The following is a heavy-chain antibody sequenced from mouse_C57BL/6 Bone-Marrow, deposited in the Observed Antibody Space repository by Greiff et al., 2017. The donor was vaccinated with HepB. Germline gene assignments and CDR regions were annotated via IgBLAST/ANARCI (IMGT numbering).Heavy chain of an antibody. J-gene: IGHJ3*01. D-gene: IGHD1-1*01. CDR1: GFSLTSYG. V-gene: IGHV2-2*01. CDR3: AGQYYYGSSYGAY. CDR2: IWSGGST. Sequence: QVQLKQSGPGLVQPSQSLSITCTVSGFSLTSYGVHWVRQSPGKGLEWLGVIWSGGSTDYNAAFISRLSISKDNSKSQVFFKMNSLQADDTAIYYCAGQYYYGSSYGAYWGQGTLVTVSA.